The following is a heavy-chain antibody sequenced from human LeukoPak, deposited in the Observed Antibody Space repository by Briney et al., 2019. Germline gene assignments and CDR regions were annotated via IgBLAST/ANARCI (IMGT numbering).Heavy chain of an antibody. CDR2: ISSSSSYI. J-gene: IGHJ4*02. V-gene: IGHV3-21*01. Sequence: GRSLRLSCAASGFTFSSYSMNWVRQAPGKGLEWVSSISSSSSYIYYADSVKGRFTISRDNAKNSLYLQMNSLRAEDTAVYYCARAQRGDSSGYATFDYWGQGTLVTVSS. CDR3: ARAQRGDSSGYATFDY. CDR1: GFTFSSYS. D-gene: IGHD3-22*01.